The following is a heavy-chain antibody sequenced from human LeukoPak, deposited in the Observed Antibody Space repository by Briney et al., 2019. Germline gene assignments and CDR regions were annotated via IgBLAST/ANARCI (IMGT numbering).Heavy chain of an antibody. V-gene: IGHV3-48*01. D-gene: IGHD1-26*01. CDR2: ISSSSSTI. CDR1: GFTFSSYS. CDR3: ARGGGERELDFDY. J-gene: IGHJ4*02. Sequence: GGFLRLSCAASGFTFSSYSMNWVRQAPGKGLGWVSYISSSSSTIYYADSVKGRFTISRDNAKNSLYLQMNSLRAEDTAVYYCARGGGERELDFDYWGQGTLVTVSS.